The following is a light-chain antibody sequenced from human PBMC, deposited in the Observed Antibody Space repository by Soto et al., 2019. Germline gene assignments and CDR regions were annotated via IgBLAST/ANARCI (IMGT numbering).Light chain of an antibody. V-gene: IGKV1-9*01. J-gene: IGKJ4*01. CDR3: QQTRSYPST. CDR1: QCIDSY. CDR2: ETS. Sequence: DIQMTQSPSSLFASVGHRVTITCRASQCIDSYLSWYQQRPGKFPQLLIYETSILQSGVSSRFSGSGSGTDFTLTISSLQAEDFATYYCQQTRSYPSTVGEGTKVDIK.